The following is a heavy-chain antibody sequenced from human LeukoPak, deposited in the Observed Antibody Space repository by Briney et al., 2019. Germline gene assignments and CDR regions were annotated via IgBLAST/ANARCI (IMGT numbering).Heavy chain of an antibody. CDR2: IHSSGRT. V-gene: IGHV4-59*02. CDR3: ARVIGDIAVSGTSWFDP. Sequence: SETLSLTCTVSGGSVSSHYWGWIRQAPGKGLEWIGYIHSSGRTNSNPSLKSRVTISVDTSKNQFSLKLSSVAAADTAVYYCARVIGDIAVSGTSWFDPWGQGTLVTVSS. D-gene: IGHD6-19*01. CDR1: GGSVSSHY. J-gene: IGHJ5*02.